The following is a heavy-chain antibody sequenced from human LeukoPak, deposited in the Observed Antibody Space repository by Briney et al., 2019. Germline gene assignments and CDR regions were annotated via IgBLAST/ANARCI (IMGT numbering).Heavy chain of an antibody. V-gene: IGHV3-30*02. J-gene: IGHJ4*02. CDR1: GFTFNNYG. CDR3: AKPMTTVTPFDY. Sequence: GGSLRLSCAASGFTFNNYGMHWVRQAPGKGLEWVAFIRYDGSNKYYAESVKGRFTISRDDSENTLYLQMKSLRAEDTAVYYCAKPMTTVTPFDYWGQGTLVTVSS. D-gene: IGHD4-17*01. CDR2: IRYDGSNK.